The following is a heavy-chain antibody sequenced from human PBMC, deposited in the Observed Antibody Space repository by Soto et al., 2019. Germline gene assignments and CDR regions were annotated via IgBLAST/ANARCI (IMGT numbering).Heavy chain of an antibody. V-gene: IGHV4-34*01. D-gene: IGHD2-15*01. CDR2: MSHSGGS. J-gene: IGHJ3*02. CDR3: ALVERGTAATVVDAFDI. CDR1: GGFVTSGSYY. Sequence: QVQLQQWGAGLLKPSETLSLTCAVYGGFVTSGSYYWSWIRQPPGKGLEWIGEMSHSGGSHFNPSYKSRVTITVDTTKNQCTLKMSSVTAADTALYYCALVERGTAATVVDAFDIWGPGIMVTVSS.